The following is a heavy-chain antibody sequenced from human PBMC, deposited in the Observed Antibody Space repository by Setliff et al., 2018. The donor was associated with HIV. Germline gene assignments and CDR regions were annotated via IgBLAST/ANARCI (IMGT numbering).Heavy chain of an antibody. CDR1: GGSINSGSYY. CDR3: ARDDIVATRYYYYYYMDV. CDR2: IYSTGST. Sequence: SETLSLTCTVSGGSINSGSYYWSWFRQPAGKGLEWIGHIYSTGSTNYNPSLKNRVTISVDTSKNQFSLNLSSVTATDTALYYCARDDIVATRYYYYYYMDVWGKGIQVTVSS. D-gene: IGHD5-12*01. J-gene: IGHJ6*03. V-gene: IGHV4-61*09.